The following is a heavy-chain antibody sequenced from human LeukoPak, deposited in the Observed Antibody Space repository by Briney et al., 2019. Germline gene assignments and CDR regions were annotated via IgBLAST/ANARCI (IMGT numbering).Heavy chain of an antibody. Sequence: GGSLRLSCAASGFTFSNYEMNWVRQAPGKGLEWISSISTSGSTIHYADSVKGRFTISRDNAKSSLYLQMNSLRVEDTGVYYCARDIWGQGTLVTVSS. V-gene: IGHV3-48*03. J-gene: IGHJ4*02. CDR2: ISTSGSTI. CDR3: ARDI. CDR1: GFTFSNYE.